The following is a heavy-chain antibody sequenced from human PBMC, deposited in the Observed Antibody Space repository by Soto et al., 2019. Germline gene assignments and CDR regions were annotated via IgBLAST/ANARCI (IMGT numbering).Heavy chain of an antibody. D-gene: IGHD3-16*01. CDR1: GFNLMSSW. J-gene: IGHJ4*02. Sequence: GSLRLSCAVPGFNLMSSWMSWVRQAPGKGLEWVASIKEDGSEIYYLQSVRGRFTISRDSAGNALHLAMNYLSAEDTGVYFCARDIGFDYVNWGQGTLVTVSS. V-gene: IGHV3-7*01. CDR3: ARDIGFDYVN. CDR2: IKEDGSEI.